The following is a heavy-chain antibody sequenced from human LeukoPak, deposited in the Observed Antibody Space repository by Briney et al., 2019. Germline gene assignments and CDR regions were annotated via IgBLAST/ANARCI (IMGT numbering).Heavy chain of an antibody. CDR1: GFTFSSYG. Sequence: GRSLRLSCAASGFTFSSYGMHWVRQAPGKGLEWVAVIWYDGSNKYYEDSVKGRFTISRDNSKDTLYLHMNSLRAEDTAVYYCAKGMLFNWNHNFYFDSWGQGTLVTVSS. CDR3: AKGMLFNWNHNFYFDS. J-gene: IGHJ4*02. V-gene: IGHV3-33*06. CDR2: IWYDGSNK. D-gene: IGHD1-20*01.